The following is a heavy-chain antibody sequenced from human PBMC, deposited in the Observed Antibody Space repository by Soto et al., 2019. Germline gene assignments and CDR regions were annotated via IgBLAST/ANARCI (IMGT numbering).Heavy chain of an antibody. V-gene: IGHV1-69*12. J-gene: IGHJ4*02. Sequence: QVQLVQSGAEVRQPASSVKVSCKTSGGTFSSYAISWVRQAPGQGLEWMGGIVPIVDTSTYAQKFQGRVTITADESTSTVYMELSRLRSDDTAVYYCVIVVAIPGYPDNWGQGTLVTVSS. CDR1: GGTFSSYA. D-gene: IGHD5-12*01. CDR3: VIVVAIPGYPDN. CDR2: IVPIVDTS.